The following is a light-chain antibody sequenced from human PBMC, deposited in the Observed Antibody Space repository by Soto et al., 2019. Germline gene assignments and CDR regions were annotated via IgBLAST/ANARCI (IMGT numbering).Light chain of an antibody. CDR3: QQSYRTPT. V-gene: IGKV1-39*01. CDR1: QRISRY. Sequence: DIQMTQSPSSLSASVGDRVTITCRASQRISRYLNWYQQKPGKAPKLLIYAASSLQSGVPSRFSGSGSGTDFTLTISSLQPEDFATYYCQQSYRTPTFGQGTRLEN. J-gene: IGKJ5*01. CDR2: AAS.